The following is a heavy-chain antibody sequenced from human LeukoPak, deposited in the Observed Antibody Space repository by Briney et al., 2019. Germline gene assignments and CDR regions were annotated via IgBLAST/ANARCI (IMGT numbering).Heavy chain of an antibody. CDR1: GGSISSYY. D-gene: IGHD1-20*01. Sequence: SETLSLTCTVFGGSISSYYWSWIRQPPGKGLEWIGYIYYSGSTNYNPSLKSRVTISVDTSKNQFSLKLSSVTAADTAVYYCARGPPAYNWNPPDYWGQGTLVTVSS. J-gene: IGHJ4*02. V-gene: IGHV4-59*01. CDR3: ARGPPAYNWNPPDY. CDR2: IYYSGST.